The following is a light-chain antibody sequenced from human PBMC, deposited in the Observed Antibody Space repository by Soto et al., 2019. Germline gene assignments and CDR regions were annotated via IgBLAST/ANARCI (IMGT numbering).Light chain of an antibody. J-gene: IGLJ1*01. CDR2: EVS. Sequence: SVLTQPASVSASPGRSITISGTASSNDVGGYNYVSWYQQHAAQAPKLIIYEVSDPPSGVSPRFSGSKSGNTASLTISGLQVEDEADYFCTSYTSTIPYVFGSGTKVTVL. V-gene: IGLV2-14*01. CDR3: TSYTSTIPYV. CDR1: SNDVGGYNY.